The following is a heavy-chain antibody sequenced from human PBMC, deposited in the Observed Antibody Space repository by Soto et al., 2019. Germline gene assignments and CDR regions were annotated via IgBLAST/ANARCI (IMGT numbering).Heavy chain of an antibody. CDR2: ISGSGGRS. V-gene: IGHV3-23*01. CDR1: GFTFSNYA. J-gene: IGHJ4*02. CDR3: AKAYFVWSSEQPYYFDY. Sequence: EVQLLDSGGGLVQPGGSLRLSCAASGFTFSNYAMTWVRQGPGKGLEWVSGISGSGGRSYYADSVKGRFTISRDNSKSTLYLQMNSLRAEDTAVYYCAKAYFVWSSEQPYYFDYWCQGTLVTGSS. D-gene: IGHD3-16*01.